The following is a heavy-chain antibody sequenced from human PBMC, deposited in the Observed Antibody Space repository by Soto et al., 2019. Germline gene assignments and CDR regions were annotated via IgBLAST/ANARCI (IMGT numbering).Heavy chain of an antibody. CDR1: GYIFTGYY. D-gene: IGHD1-26*01. V-gene: IGHV1-2*04. J-gene: IGHJ4*02. CDR2: INPNSGGT. Sequence: QVQLVQSGAEVKKPGASVKVSCKASGYIFTGYYMHWVRQAPGQGLEWMGWINPNSGGTNYAQKFQGWVTMTRDTSISTAYMELSRLRSDDTAVYYCARDLGSGSYVFDYWGQGTLVTVSS. CDR3: ARDLGSGSYVFDY.